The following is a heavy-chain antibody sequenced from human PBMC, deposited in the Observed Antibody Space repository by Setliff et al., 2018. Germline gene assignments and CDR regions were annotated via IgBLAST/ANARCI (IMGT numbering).Heavy chain of an antibody. CDR1: GFIFTKYA. J-gene: IGHJ4*02. V-gene: IGHV3-23*01. D-gene: IGHD4-17*01. Sequence: PGGSLRLSCAASGFIFTKYAMSWVRLAPGKGLEWVSAISGGGTTFYADSVKGRFTISRDISENTLYLQMNSLRPEDTAVYYCAKDRVPDGYWDFDYWGQGILVTVSS. CDR2: ISGGGTT. CDR3: AKDRVPDGYWDFDY.